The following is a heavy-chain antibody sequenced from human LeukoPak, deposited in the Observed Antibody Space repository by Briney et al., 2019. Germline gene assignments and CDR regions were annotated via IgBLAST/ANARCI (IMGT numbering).Heavy chain of an antibody. CDR3: ARDPTTVVTLPYYVDF. Sequence: SETLSPTRAVHGGSFSGYQWVWIRQSPQKGAEWIGEINDRVHTNYNPSLKSRVTRSVDTSKKQFSLRLSSVPAADTAVYYCARDPTTVVTLPYYVDFWGGGTLVAASA. CDR2: INDRVHT. CDR1: GGSFSGYQ. J-gene: IGHJ4*02. D-gene: IGHD4-23*01. V-gene: IGHV4-34*01.